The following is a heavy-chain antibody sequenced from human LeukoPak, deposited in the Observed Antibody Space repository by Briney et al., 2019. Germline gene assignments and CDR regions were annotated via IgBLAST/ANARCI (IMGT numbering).Heavy chain of an antibody. Sequence: GGSLRLSCVASGFTFADHAMHWVRRAPGQGLEWVTGINWNNDGIVYAASVKGRFTVSRDNAKNTLYLQMNRLRPENTAFYYCARDDYNTLGYNFHYWGQGTLVTVSS. V-gene: IGHV3-9*01. J-gene: IGHJ4*02. CDR2: INWNNDGI. CDR1: GFTFADHA. D-gene: IGHD1-1*01. CDR3: ARDDYNTLGYNFHY.